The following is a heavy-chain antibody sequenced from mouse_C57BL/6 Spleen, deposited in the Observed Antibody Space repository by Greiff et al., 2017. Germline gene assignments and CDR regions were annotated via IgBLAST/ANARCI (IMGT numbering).Heavy chain of an antibody. CDR2: IDPETGGT. CDR3: TKRGIPDYFDY. CDR1: GYTFTDYE. Sequence: VQLQQSGAELVRPGASVTLSCKASGYTFTDYEMHWVKQTPVHGLEWIGAIDPETGGTAYNQKFKGKAILTADKSSSTAYMELRSLTSEDSAVYYCTKRGIPDYFDYWGQGTTLTVSS. V-gene: IGHV1-15*01. J-gene: IGHJ2*01.